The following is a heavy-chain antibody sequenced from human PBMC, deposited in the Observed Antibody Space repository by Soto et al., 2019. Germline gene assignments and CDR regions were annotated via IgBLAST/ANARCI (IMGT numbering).Heavy chain of an antibody. V-gene: IGHV3-23*01. J-gene: IGHJ6*03. CDR1: GFSFSTYG. CDR2: YGGSGGST. Sequence: DVQLLESGGGLAQRGGSLRLSCAASGFSFSTYGMTWVRQAPGKGLEWVSYGGSGGSTYYADSVKGRFTISRANSKNTLYLQMNSLRAEDTAVYYCGKFRGRAYHYYYMDVWGNGTTVTVSS. CDR3: GKFRGRAYHYYYMDV. D-gene: IGHD3-16*01.